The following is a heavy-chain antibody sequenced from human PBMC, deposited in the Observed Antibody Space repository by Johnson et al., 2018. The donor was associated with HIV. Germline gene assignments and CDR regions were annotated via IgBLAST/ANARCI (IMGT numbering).Heavy chain of an antibody. D-gene: IGHD3-10*01. CDR1: GFTFSSYA. CDR3: AKDSDGYYYGSGGAFDI. V-gene: IGHV3-43D*03. CDR2: ISWDGGNT. J-gene: IGHJ3*02. Sequence: VQLVESGGGVVQPGRSLRLSCAASGFTFSSYAMHWVRQAPGKGLEWVSLISWDGGNTHYADSVKGRFIISRDNSKNSLYLQMNILRDEDTALYFCAKDSDGYYYGSGGAFDIWGQGTMVTVSS.